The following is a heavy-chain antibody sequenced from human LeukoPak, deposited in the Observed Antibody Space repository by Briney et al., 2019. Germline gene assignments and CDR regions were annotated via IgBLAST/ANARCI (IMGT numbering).Heavy chain of an antibody. CDR3: ARFSSYSGSYIDYMDV. CDR1: GYTFTSYD. D-gene: IGHD1-26*01. Sequence: GASVKVSCKASGYTFTSYDINWVRQATGQGLEWMGWMNPNSGNTGYAQKFQGRVTITRNTSLSTAYMELSSLRSEDKAVYYCARFSSYSGSYIDYMDVWGKGTTVTVSS. J-gene: IGHJ6*03. V-gene: IGHV1-8*03. CDR2: MNPNSGNT.